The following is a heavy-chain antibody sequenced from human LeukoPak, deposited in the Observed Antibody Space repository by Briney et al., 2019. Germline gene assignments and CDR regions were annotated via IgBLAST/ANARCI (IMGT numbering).Heavy chain of an antibody. J-gene: IGHJ4*02. D-gene: IGHD1-20*01. Sequence: ASVKVSCKVSGYTLTELSMHWVRQAPGKGLEWMGGFDPEDGETIYAQKFQGRVTMTEDTSTDTAYMELSSLRSEDTAVYYCATDRVTGTTLTEYYFDYWGQGTLVTVSS. V-gene: IGHV1-24*01. CDR1: GYTLTELS. CDR2: FDPEDGET. CDR3: ATDRVTGTTLTEYYFDY.